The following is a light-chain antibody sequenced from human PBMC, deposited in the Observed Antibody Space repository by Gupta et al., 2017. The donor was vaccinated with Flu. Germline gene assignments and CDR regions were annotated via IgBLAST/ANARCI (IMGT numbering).Light chain of an antibody. CDR2: ATS. V-gene: IGKV3-15*01. J-gene: IGKJ5*01. CDR3: QQYNDWPPIT. Sequence: ETVMTQSPATLSVSPGERATLSCRASQSVYSNLAWYQQKPGQAPRLLIYATSTRATGVPPRFSGSGFGTEFTLTISSRQSEDFALYYCQQYNDWPPITFGQGTRLDIK. CDR1: QSVYSN.